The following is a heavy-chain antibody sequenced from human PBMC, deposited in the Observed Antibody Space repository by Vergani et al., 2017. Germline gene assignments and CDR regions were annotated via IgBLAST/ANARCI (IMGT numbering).Heavy chain of an antibody. CDR2: INHSGST. J-gene: IGHJ6*03. D-gene: IGHD7-27*01. V-gene: IGHV4-34*01. Sequence: QVQLQQWGAGLLQPSETLSLTCAVYGGSFSGYDWSWIRQPPGKGLEWIGEINHSGSTNYNPSLKSRVTISVDTSKHQFSLKLSSVTAADTAVSYCSREEAGDRNYYYSYMDVWGKGTTVTVSS. CDR3: SREEAGDRNYYYSYMDV. CDR1: GGSFSGYD.